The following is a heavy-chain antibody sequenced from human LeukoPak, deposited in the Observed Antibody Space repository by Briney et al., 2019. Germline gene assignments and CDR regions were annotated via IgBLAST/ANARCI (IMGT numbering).Heavy chain of an antibody. J-gene: IGHJ4*02. CDR3: ARGDLGDD. CDR1: GFTFADKW. V-gene: IGHV3-7*01. D-gene: IGHD3-16*01. CDR2: IKQDGSEK. Sequence: GGSLRLSCTASGFTFADKWMSWVRQAPGKGLEWVANIKQDGSEKYYVDSVKGRFTVSRDNAKSSLYLQMNSLRAEDTAVYYCARGDLGDDWGQGTLVTVSS.